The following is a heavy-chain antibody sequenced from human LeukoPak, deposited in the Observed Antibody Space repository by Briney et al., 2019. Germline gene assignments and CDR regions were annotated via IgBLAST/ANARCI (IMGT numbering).Heavy chain of an antibody. V-gene: IGHV3-23*01. Sequence: GGSLRLSCAASGFTFSSYAMSWVRQAPGKGLEWVSAISGSGGSTYYADSVKGRFTISRDNSKNTLYLQMNSLRAEDTAVYYCAKGLSDYYDSSGYYYDAFDIWGQGTMVTVSS. D-gene: IGHD3-22*01. J-gene: IGHJ3*02. CDR1: GFTFSSYA. CDR2: ISGSGGST. CDR3: AKGLSDYYDSSGYYYDAFDI.